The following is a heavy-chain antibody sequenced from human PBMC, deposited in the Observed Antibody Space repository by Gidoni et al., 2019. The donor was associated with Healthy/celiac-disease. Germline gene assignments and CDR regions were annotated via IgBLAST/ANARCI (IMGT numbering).Heavy chain of an antibody. D-gene: IGHD2-2*01. CDR2: INHSGST. V-gene: IGHV4-34*01. CDR1: GGSFSGYY. Sequence: QVQLQQWGAGLLKPSETLSLTCAVYGGSFSGYYWNWIRQPPGKGLEWIGEINHSGSTNYNPSLKSRVTISVDTSKNQFSLKLSSVTAADTAVYYCARGFIVVVPAAIGPNYYYYGMDVWGQGTTVTVSS. J-gene: IGHJ6*02. CDR3: ARGFIVVVPAAIGPNYYYYGMDV.